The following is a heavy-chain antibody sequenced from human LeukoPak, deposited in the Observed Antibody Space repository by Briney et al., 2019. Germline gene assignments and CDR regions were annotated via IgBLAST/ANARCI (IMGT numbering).Heavy chain of an antibody. CDR2: ISRSGSTK. V-gene: IGHV3-11*01. CDR1: GFTFSDYN. Sequence: GGSLRLSCAASGFTFSDYNMRWIRQAPGKGLEWVSSISRSGSTKYYADSVKGRFTISRDNSKNTLYLQMNSLRAEDTAVYYCARAGGAYSSGWYRFYYYMDVWGKGTTVTISS. D-gene: IGHD6-19*01. J-gene: IGHJ6*03. CDR3: ARAGGAYSSGWYRFYYYMDV.